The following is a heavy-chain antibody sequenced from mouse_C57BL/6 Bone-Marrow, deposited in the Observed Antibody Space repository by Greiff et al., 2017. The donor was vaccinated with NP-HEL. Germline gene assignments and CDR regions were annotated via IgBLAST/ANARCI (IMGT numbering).Heavy chain of an antibody. J-gene: IGHJ4*01. D-gene: IGHD2-12*01. Sequence: VQLLQPGAELVRPGTSVKLSCKASGYTFTSYWMHWVKQRPGQGLEWIGVIDPSDSYTNYNQKFKGKATLTVDTSSSTAYMQLSSLTSEDSAVYYCARLRRDYYAMDYWGQGTSVTVSS. CDR2: IDPSDSYT. CDR3: ARLRRDYYAMDY. CDR1: GYTFTSYW. V-gene: IGHV1-59*01.